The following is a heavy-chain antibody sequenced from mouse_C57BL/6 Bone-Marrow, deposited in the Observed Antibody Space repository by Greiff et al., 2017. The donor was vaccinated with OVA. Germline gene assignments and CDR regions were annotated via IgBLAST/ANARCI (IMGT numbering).Heavy chain of an antibody. Sequence: EVKLMESGGDLVKPGGSLKLSCAASGFTFSSYGMSWVRQTPDKRLEWVATISSGGSYTYYPDSVKGRFTISRDNAKNTLYLQMSSLKSEDTAMYYCARQGPRWLLLFDYWGQGTTLTVSS. CDR2: ISSGGSYT. CDR1: GFTFSSYG. CDR3: ARQGPRWLLLFDY. V-gene: IGHV5-6*01. J-gene: IGHJ2*01. D-gene: IGHD2-3*01.